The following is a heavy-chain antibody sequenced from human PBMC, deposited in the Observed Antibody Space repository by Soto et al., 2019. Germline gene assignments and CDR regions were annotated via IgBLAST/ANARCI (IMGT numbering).Heavy chain of an antibody. Sequence: QVQLVQSGAEVKKPGSSVKVSCKASGGTFSSYAISWVRQAPGQGLEWMGGIIPFFGTANYAQKFQARVTITADESTSTADRELSCLRAEDTAVYYCLAVVRLDYYYYGMDVWRQVTTVTVCS. CDR1: GGTFSSYA. V-gene: IGHV1-69*01. CDR3: LAVVRLDYYYYGMDV. J-gene: IGHJ6*02. CDR2: IIPFFGTA. D-gene: IGHD2-15*01.